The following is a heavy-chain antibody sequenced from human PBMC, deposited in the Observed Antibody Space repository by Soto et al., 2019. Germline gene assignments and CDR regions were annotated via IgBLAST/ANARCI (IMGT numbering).Heavy chain of an antibody. CDR1: GYTLTELS. CDR3: ATAVFGELLFDY. D-gene: IGHD3-10*02. J-gene: IGHJ4*02. V-gene: IGHV1-24*01. CDR2: FDPEDGET. Sequence: ASVKVSCKVSGYTLTELSMRWVRQAPGKGLEWMGGFDPEDGETIYAQKFQGRVTMTEDTSTDTAYMELSSLRSEDTAVYYCATAVFGELLFDYWGQGTLVTVS.